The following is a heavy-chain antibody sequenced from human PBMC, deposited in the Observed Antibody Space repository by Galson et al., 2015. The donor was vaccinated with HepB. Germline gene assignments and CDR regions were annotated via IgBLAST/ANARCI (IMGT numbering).Heavy chain of an antibody. V-gene: IGHV3-30-3*01. Sequence: SLRLSCAASGFTFSSYAMHWVRQAPGKGLEWVAVISYDGSNKYYADSVKGRFTISRDNSKNTLYLQMNSLRAEDTAVYYCARDFAAMATRYFDYWGQGTLVTVSS. CDR3: ARDFAAMATRYFDY. CDR1: GFTFSSYA. D-gene: IGHD5-18*01. CDR2: ISYDGSNK. J-gene: IGHJ4*02.